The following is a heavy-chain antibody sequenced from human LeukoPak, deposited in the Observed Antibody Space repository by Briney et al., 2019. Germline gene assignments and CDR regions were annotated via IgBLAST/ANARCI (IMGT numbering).Heavy chain of an antibody. CDR2: INPNSGGT. D-gene: IGHD1-1*01. Sequence: ASVKVSCKASGYTFTGYYMHWVRQAPGQGLEWMGWINPNSGGTNYAQKFQGRVTMTRETSISTAYMELSRLRSDDTAVYYCARLSLGWKDIDYWGQGTLVTVSS. J-gene: IGHJ4*02. CDR1: GYTFTGYY. V-gene: IGHV1-2*02. CDR3: ARLSLGWKDIDY.